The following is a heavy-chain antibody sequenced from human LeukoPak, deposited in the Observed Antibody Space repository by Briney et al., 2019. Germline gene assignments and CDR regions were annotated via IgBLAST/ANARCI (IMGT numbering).Heavy chain of an antibody. Sequence: ASVTVSCMSSGYTFTGYYMHWVRQAPGQGLEWMGWINPYSGGTNYEQKFQGRVTMTRDTSISTAYMEVSRVRSDDTAMYYCARGSSTRVYYYYMDVWGKGTTVTISS. CDR3: ARGSSTRVYYYYMDV. V-gene: IGHV1-2*02. CDR2: INPYSGGT. CDR1: GYTFTGYY. D-gene: IGHD6-6*01. J-gene: IGHJ6*03.